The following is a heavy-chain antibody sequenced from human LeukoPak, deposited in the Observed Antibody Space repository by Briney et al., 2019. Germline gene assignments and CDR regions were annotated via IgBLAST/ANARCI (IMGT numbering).Heavy chain of an antibody. Sequence: PGGSLRLSCAASXXTFXTXXXXXVXXXXGXXXXWXSYISSXSSTIYYADSVKGRFTISRDNAKNSLFLQMNSLRDEDTAVYYCARDRVGVTSDYFDYWGQGFLVTVSS. J-gene: IGHJ4*02. CDR2: ISSXSSTI. CDR1: XXTFXTXX. V-gene: IGHV3-48*02. D-gene: IGHD1-26*01. CDR3: ARDRVGVTSDYFDY.